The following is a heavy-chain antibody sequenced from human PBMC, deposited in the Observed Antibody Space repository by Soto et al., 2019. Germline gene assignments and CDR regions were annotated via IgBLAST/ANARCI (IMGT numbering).Heavy chain of an antibody. CDR2: ISGSGGST. J-gene: IGHJ4*02. D-gene: IGHD3-22*01. V-gene: IGHV3-23*01. CDR3: ANSLGYYDSSGYYFDY. CDR1: GFTFSSYA. Sequence: PGGSLRLSCAASGFTFSSYAMSWVRQAPGKGLEWVSAISGSGGSTYYADSVKGRFTISRDNSKNTLYLQMNSLRAEDTAVYYCANSLGYYDSSGYYFDYWGQGTLVTVSS.